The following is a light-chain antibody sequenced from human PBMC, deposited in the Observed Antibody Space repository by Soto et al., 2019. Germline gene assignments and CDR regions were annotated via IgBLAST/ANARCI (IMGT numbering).Light chain of an antibody. Sequence: EIVVTQSPGTLSLSPGERATLSCRASQSVSSNLAWYQQKPGQAPRLLIYATSSRATGVPTRFSGSGSGTDFTLTISSLQSEDFAVYYCQQYNNWPPWTFGQGTKVDIK. CDR1: QSVSSN. CDR3: QQYNNWPPWT. CDR2: ATS. J-gene: IGKJ1*01. V-gene: IGKV3-15*01.